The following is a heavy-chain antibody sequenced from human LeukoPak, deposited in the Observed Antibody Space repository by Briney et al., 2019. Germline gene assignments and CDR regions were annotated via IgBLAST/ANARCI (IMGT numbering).Heavy chain of an antibody. D-gene: IGHD5-24*01. CDR3: ARQDTPGKIRRDGYRRGY. Sequence: PSETLSLTCTVSGGSISSSSYYWGWIRQPPGKGLEWIGSIYYSGSTYYNPSLKSRVTISVDTSKNQFSLKLSSVTAADTAVYYCARQDTPGKIRRDGYRRGYWGQGTLVTVPS. CDR2: IYYSGST. CDR1: GGSISSSSYY. J-gene: IGHJ4*02. V-gene: IGHV4-39*01.